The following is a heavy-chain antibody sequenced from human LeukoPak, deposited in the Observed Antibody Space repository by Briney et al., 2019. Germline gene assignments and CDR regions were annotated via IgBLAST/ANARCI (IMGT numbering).Heavy chain of an antibody. CDR2: ISSSGSII. V-gene: IGHV3-48*03. CDR1: GFTFSSYE. D-gene: IGHD2-15*01. CDR3: ARAVLGYCSGGSCDFDY. J-gene: IGHJ4*02. Sequence: GGSLTLSCAASGFTFSSYEMNWVRQAPGKGLEWVSYISSSGSIIYYADSVKGRFTISRDNAKNSLYLQMNSLRAEDTAVYYCARAVLGYCSGGSCDFDYWGQGTLVTVSS.